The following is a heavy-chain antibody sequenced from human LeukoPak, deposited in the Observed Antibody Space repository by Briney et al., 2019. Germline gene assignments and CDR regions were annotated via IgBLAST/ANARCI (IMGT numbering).Heavy chain of an antibody. V-gene: IGHV3-21*01. CDR1: GFTFDDYA. D-gene: IGHD4-23*01. CDR3: ATDYAGNSLWYYYGLGV. Sequence: GGSLRLSCAASGFTFDDYAMHWVRQAPGKGLEWVSSISSDSRYIYYADSVKGRFTISRDNAKNSLYLQMNSLRAEGTAVYYCATDYAGNSLWYYYGLGVWGQGTTVTVSS. J-gene: IGHJ6*02. CDR2: ISSDSRYI.